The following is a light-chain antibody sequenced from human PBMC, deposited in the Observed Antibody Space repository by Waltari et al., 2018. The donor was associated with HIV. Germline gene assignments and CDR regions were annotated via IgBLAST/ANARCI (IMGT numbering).Light chain of an antibody. V-gene: IGLV2-23*01. CDR3: CSYGGFTTYV. CDR2: EDT. CDR1: SSDVGGYSL. Sequence: QSALTQPASVSGSPGPSITISRIGTSSDVGGYSLIPWYQHHPGKAPQLLIFEDTERPSGVSNRFSASKSGTTASLTISGLLAEDAADYYCCSYGGFTTYVFGSGTKVTVL. J-gene: IGLJ1*01.